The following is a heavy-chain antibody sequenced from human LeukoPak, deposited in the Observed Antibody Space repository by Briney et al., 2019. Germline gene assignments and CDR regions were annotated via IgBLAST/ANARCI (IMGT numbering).Heavy chain of an antibody. V-gene: IGHV1-18*01. D-gene: IGHD6-19*01. Sequence: ASVKVSCKASGYTFTSYGTSWVRQAPGQGLEWMGWISAYNGNTNYAQKLQGRVTMTTDTSTSTAYMELRSLRSDDTAVYYCATSYSSGWYDYWGQGTLVTVSS. CDR3: ATSYSSGWYDY. CDR1: GYTFTSYG. CDR2: ISAYNGNT. J-gene: IGHJ4*02.